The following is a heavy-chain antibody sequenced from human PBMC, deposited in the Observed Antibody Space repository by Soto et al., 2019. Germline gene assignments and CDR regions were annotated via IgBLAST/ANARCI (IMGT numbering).Heavy chain of an antibody. J-gene: IGHJ6*02. CDR2: IYYSGST. Sequence: SETLSLTCTVSGGSISSYYWNWIRQPPGKGLEWIGYIYYSGSTNYNPSLKSRVTISVDTSKNQFSLKLTSVTAADTAVYYCARVLNWQGHYGVDVWGQGTPVTV. CDR1: GGSISSYY. V-gene: IGHV4-59*01. CDR3: ARVLNWQGHYGVDV. D-gene: IGHD1-1*01.